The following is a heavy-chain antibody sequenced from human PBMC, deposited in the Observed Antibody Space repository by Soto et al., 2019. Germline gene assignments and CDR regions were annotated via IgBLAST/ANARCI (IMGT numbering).Heavy chain of an antibody. Sequence: QVQLVESGGGVVQPGRSLRLSCAASGFTFDHYGLHWVRQAPGKGLEWVAVISYDGSNYYYADSVRGRFTISRDNSRNTLYLQMNSLRPEDTAVYYCAKGGNYYAASGYYRVFGYWGQGTLVTVSS. CDR2: ISYDGSNY. CDR3: AKGGNYYAASGYYRVFGY. V-gene: IGHV3-30*18. CDR1: GFTFDHYG. J-gene: IGHJ4*02. D-gene: IGHD3-22*01.